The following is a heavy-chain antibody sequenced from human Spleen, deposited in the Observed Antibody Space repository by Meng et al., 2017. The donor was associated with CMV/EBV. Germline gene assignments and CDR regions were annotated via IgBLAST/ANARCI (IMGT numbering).Heavy chain of an antibody. CDR1: CYTFIHYP. J-gene: IGHJ4*02. CDR2: ISPYNGNT. Sequence: SCKTSCYTFIHYPITWLRQAPGQGLEWMGWISPYNGNTTYAQNLQGRIIMTTDTSTSTAYMEMRSLRSDDTAVYFCARMGEMATTFWGQGTLVTVSS. CDR3: ARMGEMATTF. V-gene: IGHV1-18*01. D-gene: IGHD5-24*01.